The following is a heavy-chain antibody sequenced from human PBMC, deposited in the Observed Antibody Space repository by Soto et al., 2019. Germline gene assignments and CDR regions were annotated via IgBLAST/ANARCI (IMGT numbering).Heavy chain of an antibody. CDR2: FDPEDGET. D-gene: IGHD3-9*01. J-gene: IGHJ4*02. V-gene: IGHV1-24*01. CDR1: GYTLTELS. Sequence: ASVKGYCKVPGYTLTELSMHWVRQAPGKGLEWMGGFDPEDGETIYAQKFQGRVTMTEDTSTDTAYMELSSLRSEDTAVYYCATKSDYDILTGFDYWGQGTLVTVSS. CDR3: ATKSDYDILTGFDY.